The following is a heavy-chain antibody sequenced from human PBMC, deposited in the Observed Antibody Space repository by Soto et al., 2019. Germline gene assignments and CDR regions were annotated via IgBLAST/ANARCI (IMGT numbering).Heavy chain of an antibody. CDR3: ARASVVVPADHYYYGMDV. CDR1: GYTFTSYY. Sequence: ASVKVSCKASGYTFTSYYMHWVRQAPGQGLEWMGIINPSGGSTSYAQKFQGRVTMTRDTSTSTVYMELSSLRSEDTAVYYCARASVVVPADHYYYGMDVWGQGTTVTVPS. CDR2: INPSGGST. V-gene: IGHV1-46*01. J-gene: IGHJ6*02. D-gene: IGHD2-2*01.